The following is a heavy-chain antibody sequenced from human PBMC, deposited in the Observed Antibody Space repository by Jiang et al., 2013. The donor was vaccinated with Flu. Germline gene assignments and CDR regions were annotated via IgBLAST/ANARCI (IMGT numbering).Heavy chain of an antibody. CDR3: AHPTGSSSWPPAFDP. Sequence: LTCTFSGFSLSTSRSGVWGWIRQPPGKALEWLALIYWDDDKRYSPSLKSRLTITKDTSKNQVVLTMTNMDPVDTATYYCAHPTGSSSWPPAFDPWGQGTLVTVSS. D-gene: IGHD6-13*01. CDR1: GFSLSTSRSGV. V-gene: IGHV2-5*02. CDR2: IYWDDDK. J-gene: IGHJ5*02.